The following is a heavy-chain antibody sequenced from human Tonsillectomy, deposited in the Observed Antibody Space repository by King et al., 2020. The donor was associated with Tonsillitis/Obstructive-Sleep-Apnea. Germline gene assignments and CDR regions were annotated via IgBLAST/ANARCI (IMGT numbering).Heavy chain of an antibody. J-gene: IGHJ3*02. CDR3: VKDRGTVPKAFDI. CDR1: GFTLDDYA. V-gene: IGHV3-9*01. Sequence: VQLVESGGGLVQPRRSLRLSCAASGFTLDDYAMHWVRQPPGKGLEWVSGIDWNGGSIGYVDSVRGRFTISRDNAKNSLYLQMNSLRPEDTALYYCVKDRGTVPKAFDIWGQETMVTVSS. CDR2: IDWNGGSI. D-gene: IGHD2-8*02.